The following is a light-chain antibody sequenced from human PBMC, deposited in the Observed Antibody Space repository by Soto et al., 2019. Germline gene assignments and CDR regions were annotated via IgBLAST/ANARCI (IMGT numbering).Light chain of an antibody. J-gene: IGKJ4*01. CDR3: QQYGSSPPDT. V-gene: IGKV3-20*01. CDR2: GAS. Sequence: EIVLTQSPGTLSLSPGDRATPSCRASESVSSTYLAWYQQKPGQAPRLPIYGASSRASGIPDRFSGSGSGTDFTLTISRLEPEDFAVYYCQQYGSSPPDTFGGGTKVEIK. CDR1: ESVSSTY.